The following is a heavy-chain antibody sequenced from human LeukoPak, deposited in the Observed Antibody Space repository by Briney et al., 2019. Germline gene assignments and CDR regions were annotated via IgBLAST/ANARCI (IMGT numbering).Heavy chain of an antibody. D-gene: IGHD2-2*01. V-gene: IGHV3-15*01. J-gene: IGHJ5*02. CDR2: IKSKTNGGTT. Sequence: KPGGSLRLSXAASGFTVSSNYVSWVRQAPGKGLEWVGRIKSKTNGGTTDYAAPVKGRFTISRDDSKNTLYLQMNSLKTDDTAVYYCTTGCSRTTCYHWDNWFDPWGQGTLVTVSS. CDR3: TTGCSRTTCYHWDNWFDP. CDR1: GFTVSSNY.